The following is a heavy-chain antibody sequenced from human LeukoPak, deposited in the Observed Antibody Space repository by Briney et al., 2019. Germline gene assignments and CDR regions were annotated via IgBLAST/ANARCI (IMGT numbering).Heavy chain of an antibody. CDR2: MNPNSGNT. V-gene: IGHV1-8*01. CDR1: GYTFVSHG. D-gene: IGHD4-17*01. CDR3: ARGRKIGSTTVTTDREYYFDY. J-gene: IGHJ4*02. Sequence: ASVKVSCKAAGYTFVSHGISWVRQATGQGLEWMGWMNPNSGNTGYAQRFQGRVTMTRNTSISTAYMELSSLRSEDTAVYYCARGRKIGSTTVTTDREYYFDYWGQGTLVTVSS.